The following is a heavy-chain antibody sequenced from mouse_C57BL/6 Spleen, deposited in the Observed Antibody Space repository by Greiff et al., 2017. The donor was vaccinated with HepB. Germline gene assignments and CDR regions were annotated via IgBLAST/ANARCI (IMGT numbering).Heavy chain of an antibody. V-gene: IGHV1-55*01. D-gene: IGHD2-1*01. J-gene: IGHJ4*01. CDR2: IYPGSGST. Sequence: QVQLQQPGAELVKPGASVKMSCKASGYTFTSYWITWVKQRPGQGLEWIGDIYPGSGSTNYNEKFKSKATLTVDTSSSTAYMQLSSLTSEDSAVYYCARSYGNYVGNAMDYWGQGTSVTVSS. CDR1: GYTFTSYW. CDR3: ARSYGNYVGNAMDY.